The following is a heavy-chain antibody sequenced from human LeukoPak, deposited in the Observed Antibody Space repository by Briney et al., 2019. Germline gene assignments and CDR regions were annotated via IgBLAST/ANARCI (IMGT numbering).Heavy chain of an antibody. J-gene: IGHJ4*02. V-gene: IGHV1-18*01. CDR2: ISAYNGNT. Sequence: ASVKVSCKASGYTFTSYGISWVRQAPGQGLEWMGRISAYNGNTNYAQKLQGRVTMTTDTSTSTAYMELRSLRSDDTAVYYCARGPPTYYDFWSGYYRENYFDYWGQGTLVTVSS. D-gene: IGHD3-3*01. CDR1: GYTFTSYG. CDR3: ARGPPTYYDFWSGYYRENYFDY.